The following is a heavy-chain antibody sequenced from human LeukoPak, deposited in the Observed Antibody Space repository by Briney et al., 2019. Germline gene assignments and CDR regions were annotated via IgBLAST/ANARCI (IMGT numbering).Heavy chain of an antibody. J-gene: IGHJ4*02. V-gene: IGHV4-34*01. D-gene: IGHD5-18*01. Sequence: SETLSLTCAVYDGSFSGYYWSWIRQPPGKGLEWIGEINHSGSTNYNPSLKSRVTISVDTSKNQFSLKLSSVTAADTAVYYCARARGRGYSYGYYFDYWGQGTLVTVSS. CDR1: DGSFSGYY. CDR3: ARARGRGYSYGYYFDY. CDR2: INHSGST.